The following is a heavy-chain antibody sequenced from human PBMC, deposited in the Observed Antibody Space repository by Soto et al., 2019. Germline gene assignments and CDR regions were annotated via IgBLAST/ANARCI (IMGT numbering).Heavy chain of an antibody. D-gene: IGHD6-19*01. CDR2: IIPIFGTT. CDR1: GGTFSSYA. J-gene: IGHJ3*02. V-gene: IGHV1-69*05. CDR3: ARGDSSGWFDAFDI. Sequence: SVKFSCKASGGTFSSYAISWVRQAPGQGLEWMGGIIPIFGTTNYAQKFQGRVTITTDESTSTAYMELSSLRSDDTAVYYCARGDSSGWFDAFDIWGQGTMVTVSS.